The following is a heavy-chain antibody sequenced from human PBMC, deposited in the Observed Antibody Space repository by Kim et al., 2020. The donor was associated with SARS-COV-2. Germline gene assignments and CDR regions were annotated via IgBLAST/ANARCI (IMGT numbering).Heavy chain of an antibody. CDR1: GFTFSSYA. V-gene: IGHV3-23*01. CDR3: AKIGRITMVRGVTMYFDY. Sequence: GGSLRLSCAASGFTFSSYAMSWVRQAPGKGLEWVSAISGSGGSTYYADSVKGRFTISRDNSKNTLYLQMNSLRAEDTAVYYCAKIGRITMVRGVTMYFDYWGQGTLVTVSS. D-gene: IGHD3-10*01. J-gene: IGHJ4*02. CDR2: ISGSGGST.